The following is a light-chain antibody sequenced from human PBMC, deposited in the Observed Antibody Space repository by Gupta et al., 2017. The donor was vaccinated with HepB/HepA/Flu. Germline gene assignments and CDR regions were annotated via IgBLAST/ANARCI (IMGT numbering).Light chain of an antibody. V-gene: IGLV2-14*03. CDR2: DVT. Sequence: QSALTQPASVSGSPGKSITISCTGTSSDFGGYNSVSWYQQHPGKAPKLMIYDVTNRPSGVSNRFSGPKSGNTASLTISGLQAEDETNYYCSSYTISSTLVFGGGTKLTVL. CDR1: SSDFGGYNS. CDR3: SSYTISSTLV. J-gene: IGLJ2*01.